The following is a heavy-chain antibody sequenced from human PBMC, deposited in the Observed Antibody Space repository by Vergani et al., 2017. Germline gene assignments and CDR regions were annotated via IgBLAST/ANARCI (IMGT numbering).Heavy chain of an antibody. D-gene: IGHD2-2*02. J-gene: IGHJ4*02. CDR3: AKDYVGCSSTSCYTYGFDY. Sequence: EVQLVESGGGLVQPGGSLRLSCAASGFTFSSYWMHWVRQAPGKGLVWVSRINSDGSSTSYADSVKGRFTISRDNSKNTLYLQMNSLRAEDTAVYYCAKDYVGCSSTSCYTYGFDYWGQGTLVTVSS. CDR1: GFTFSSYW. V-gene: IGHV3-74*01. CDR2: INSDGSST.